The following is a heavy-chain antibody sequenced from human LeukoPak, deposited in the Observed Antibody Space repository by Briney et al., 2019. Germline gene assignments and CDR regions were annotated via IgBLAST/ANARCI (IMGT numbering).Heavy chain of an antibody. CDR3: ARAGYSYGYPPKEAYNWFDR. V-gene: IGHV4-34*01. J-gene: IGHJ5*02. CDR2: INHSGST. D-gene: IGHD5-18*01. Sequence: LKPSETLSLTCAVYGGFISGYYWCWIRPPPGKGLEWIGEINHSGSTNYNPSLKSRVTISVDTSKNQFSLKLSSVTAADTAVYYCARAGYSYGYPPKEAYNWFDRWGQGTLVTVSS. CDR1: GGFISGYY.